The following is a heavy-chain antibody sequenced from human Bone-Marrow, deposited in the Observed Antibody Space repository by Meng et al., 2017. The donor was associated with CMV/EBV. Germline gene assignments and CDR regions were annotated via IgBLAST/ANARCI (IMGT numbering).Heavy chain of an antibody. J-gene: IGHJ3*02. CDR2: INPNSGGT. CDR1: GYTFTGYY. D-gene: IGHD2-2*03. Sequence: ASVKVSCKASGYTFTGYYIHWVRQAPGQGLEWMGWINPNSGGTNYAQKFQGRVTMTRDTSISTAYMELSRLRSDDTAVYYCARYSGYCSSTSCYRYAFDIWGQGTTVTVSS. CDR3: ARYSGYCSSTSCYRYAFDI. V-gene: IGHV1-2*02.